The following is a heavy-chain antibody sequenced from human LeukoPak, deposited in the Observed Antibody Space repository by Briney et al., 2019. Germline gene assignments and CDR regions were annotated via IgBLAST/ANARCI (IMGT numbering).Heavy chain of an antibody. D-gene: IGHD5-18*01. CDR1: GFTFGDYA. Sequence: GGSLRLSCTASGFTFGDYAMSWVRQAPGKGLEWVGFIRSKAYGGTTEYAASVKGRFTISRDDSKSIAYLQMNSLKTEDTAVYYCTRDPYVDTALGDAFDIWGQGTMVTVSS. CDR2: IRSKAYGGTT. V-gene: IGHV3-49*04. J-gene: IGHJ3*02. CDR3: TRDPYVDTALGDAFDI.